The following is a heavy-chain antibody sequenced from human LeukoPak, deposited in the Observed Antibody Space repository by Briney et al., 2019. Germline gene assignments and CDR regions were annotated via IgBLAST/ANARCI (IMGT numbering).Heavy chain of an antibody. CDR2: VNSDGSDT. Sequence: GGSLRLSCAASGFTFSSHSMSWVRQAPGKGLVWVSRVNSDGSDTRYADSVKGRFTVSRDNAKNTLYLQMNSLRAEDTALYYCAREGSVSGYSFDIWGQGTTVSVSS. CDR3: AREGSVSGYSFDI. CDR1: GFTFSSHS. V-gene: IGHV3-74*01. J-gene: IGHJ3*02. D-gene: IGHD3-22*01.